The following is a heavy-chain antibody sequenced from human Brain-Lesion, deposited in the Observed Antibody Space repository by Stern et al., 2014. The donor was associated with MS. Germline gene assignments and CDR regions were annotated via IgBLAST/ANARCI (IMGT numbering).Heavy chain of an antibody. CDR2: ITPFTGNT. D-gene: IGHD4-17*01. J-gene: IGHJ4*02. CDR1: GNTFTNCY. V-gene: IGHV1-45*02. CDR3: AEGGSYGFVY. Sequence: MQLVESGAEVKKTGSSVKVSCQASGNTFTNCYLHWVRQAPGQALEWMGWITPFTGNTNYAQNFQDRVTITMDRSMSTAYMDLSSLRSDDTAIYFCAEGGSYGFVYWGQGTLVTVSS.